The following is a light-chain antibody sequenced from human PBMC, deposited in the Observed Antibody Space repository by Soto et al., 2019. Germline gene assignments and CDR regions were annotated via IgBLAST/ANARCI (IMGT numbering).Light chain of an antibody. Sequence: EMVMTQSPATLSVSPGERATLSCRASQSVSSNLAWYQQKPGQAPRLLIYGASTRATGIPARFSGSGSGTEFTLTIRSLQSEDFAVYYCQQYNNWPPWTFGQGTKVDI. CDR2: GAS. CDR1: QSVSSN. CDR3: QQYNNWPPWT. V-gene: IGKV3-15*01. J-gene: IGKJ1*01.